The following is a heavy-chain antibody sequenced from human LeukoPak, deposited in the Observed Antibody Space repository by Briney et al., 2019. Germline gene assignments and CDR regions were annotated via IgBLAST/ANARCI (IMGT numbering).Heavy chain of an antibody. J-gene: IGHJ4*02. CDR2: ISSSSSTI. Sequence: PGGSLRLSCAASGFTFSSYSMNWVRQAPGKGLEWVSYISSSSSTIYYADSVKGRFTISRDNAKNTLYLQMNSLRAEDTAVYYCAKNLGRGMAGNWGQGTLVTVSS. D-gene: IGHD5-24*01. CDR3: AKNLGRGMAGN. CDR1: GFTFSSYS. V-gene: IGHV3-48*04.